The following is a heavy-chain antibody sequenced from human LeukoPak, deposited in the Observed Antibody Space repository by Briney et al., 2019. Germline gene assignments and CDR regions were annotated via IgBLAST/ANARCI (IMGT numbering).Heavy chain of an antibody. CDR3: ARGLYGDLNWFDP. V-gene: IGHV4-34*01. CDR1: GGSFSGYY. Sequence: SSETLSLTCAVYGGSFSGYYWSWIRQPPGKGLEWIGEINHSGSTNYNPSLKSRVTISVDTSKNQFSLKLSSVTAADTAVYYCARGLYGDLNWFDPWGQGILVTVPS. D-gene: IGHD4-17*01. CDR2: INHSGST. J-gene: IGHJ5*02.